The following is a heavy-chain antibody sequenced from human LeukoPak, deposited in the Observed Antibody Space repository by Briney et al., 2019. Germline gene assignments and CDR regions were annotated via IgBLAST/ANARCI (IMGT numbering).Heavy chain of an antibody. J-gene: IGHJ4*02. CDR2: IIVGSGAT. CDR3: ARRSSVGAKTFDY. D-gene: IGHD1-26*01. CDR1: GFTFSTSA. V-gene: IGHV1-58*01. Sequence: GASVKVSCKTSGFTFSTSAVQWVRQARVQRLEWIGWIIVGSGATNYAQSLQGRFTITRDMSTNTAYMELSSLGSEDSAVYYCARRSSVGAKTFDYWGQGTLVTVSS.